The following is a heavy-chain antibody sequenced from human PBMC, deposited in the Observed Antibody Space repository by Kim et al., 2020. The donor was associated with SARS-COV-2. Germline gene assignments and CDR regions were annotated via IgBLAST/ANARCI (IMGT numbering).Heavy chain of an antibody. D-gene: IGHD1-26*01. V-gene: IGHV4-39*01. J-gene: IGHJ4*02. CDR2: ST. Sequence: STAYHPALKSRVTISVDTSKNQFSLKLSSVTAADTAVYYCARQESGSYSIWGQGTLVTVSS. CDR3: ARQESGSYSI.